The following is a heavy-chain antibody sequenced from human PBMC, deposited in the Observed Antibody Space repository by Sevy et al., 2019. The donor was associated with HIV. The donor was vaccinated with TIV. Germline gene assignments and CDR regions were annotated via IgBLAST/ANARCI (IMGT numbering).Heavy chain of an antibody. D-gene: IGHD6-19*01. CDR3: AGPILTYNSGWSYYDY. CDR2: IRYSGET. V-gene: IGHV4-39*01. Sequence: SETLSLTCTVSGASISSSGYYWGLIRQPPGKGLDWIASIRYSGETFYNPSLKSRVTISADTSKNQFSLQLTSVTAADTAIYFCAGPILTYNSGWSYYDYWGQGTVVTVSS. J-gene: IGHJ4*02. CDR1: GASISSSGYY.